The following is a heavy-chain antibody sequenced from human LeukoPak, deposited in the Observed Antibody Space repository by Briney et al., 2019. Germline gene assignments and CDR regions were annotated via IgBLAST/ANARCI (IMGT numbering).Heavy chain of an antibody. Sequence: PGGSLRLSCAASGFTFSSYSMNWVRQAPGKGLEWVSYISSSSSTIYYAYSVKGRFTISRDNAKNSLYLQMNSLRAEDTAVYYCARDYYGMDVWGQGTTVTVSS. CDR1: GFTFSSYS. CDR2: ISSSSSTI. J-gene: IGHJ6*02. V-gene: IGHV3-48*01. CDR3: ARDYYGMDV.